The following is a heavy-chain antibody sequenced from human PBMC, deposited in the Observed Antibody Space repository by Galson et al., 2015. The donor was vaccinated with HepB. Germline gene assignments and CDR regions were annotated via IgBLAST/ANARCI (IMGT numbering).Heavy chain of an antibody. D-gene: IGHD3-10*01. CDR2: INAYNGNT. CDR3: ARVLSAGRSADMVWGAYTDAFDP. V-gene: IGHV1-18*04. CDR1: GYTFTSYN. Sequence: SVKVSCKASGYTFTSYNVSWVRQAPGQGLEWMGWINAYNGNTNYAQKLQGRVTMTTDTSTSTAYMELRSLRSDDTAVYYCARVLSAGRSADMVWGAYTDAFDPWGQATMVTVSS. J-gene: IGHJ3*01.